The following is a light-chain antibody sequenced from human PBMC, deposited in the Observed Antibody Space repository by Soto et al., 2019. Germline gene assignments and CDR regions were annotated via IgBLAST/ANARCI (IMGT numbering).Light chain of an antibody. V-gene: IGLV1-40*01. CDR3: PYEDPIRTAHSG. CDR2: GNS. CDR1: SSNIGATYD. Sequence: GTSSNIGATYDVQWYQQLPGTAPKLLIYGNSNRPSGVPDRFSGSKSVTSASLAITGLQAVFEADYYSPYEDPIRTAHSGFGTGTNVTVL. J-gene: IGLJ1*01.